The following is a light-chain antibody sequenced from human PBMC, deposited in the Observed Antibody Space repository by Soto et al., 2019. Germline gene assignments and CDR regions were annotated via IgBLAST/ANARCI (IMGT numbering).Light chain of an antibody. Sequence: IQMTQSPSSLSASVGDRVTITCQASQDISNYLNWYQQKPGKAPKLLIYDASNLETGVPSRFSGSGSGTDFTFTISSLQPEDIATYYCQQYDKLPITFGQGTRLEIK. CDR1: QDISNY. CDR3: QQYDKLPIT. CDR2: DAS. J-gene: IGKJ5*01. V-gene: IGKV1-33*01.